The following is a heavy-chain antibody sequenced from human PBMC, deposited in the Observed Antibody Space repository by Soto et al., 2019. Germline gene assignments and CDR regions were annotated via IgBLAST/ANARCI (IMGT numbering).Heavy chain of an antibody. CDR3: ARDPSTTGYYGLDV. CDR2: IYSGGVT. J-gene: IGHJ6*02. Sequence: GGSLRLSCAASGFTVKNYQMNWVRQAPGKGLEWVSVIYSGGVTYYPDSVKGRFTTIRDTSKNTVYLQMNSLRADDTAMYYCARDPSTTGYYGLDVWGQGTTVTVSS. CDR1: GFTVKNYQ. V-gene: IGHV3-53*01.